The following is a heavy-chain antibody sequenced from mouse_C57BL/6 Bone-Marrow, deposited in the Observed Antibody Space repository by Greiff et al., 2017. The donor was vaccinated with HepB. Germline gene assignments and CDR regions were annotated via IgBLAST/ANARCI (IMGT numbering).Heavy chain of an antibody. CDR3: ARPTTWGYFDV. D-gene: IGHD2-13*01. J-gene: IGHJ1*03. CDR2: ISSGSSTI. V-gene: IGHV5-17*01. Sequence: EVMLVESGGGLVKPGGSLKLSCAASGFTFSDYGMHWVRQAPEKGLEWVAYISSGSSTIYYADTVKGRFTISRDNAKNTLFLQMTSLRSEDTAMYYCARPTTWGYFDVWGTGTTVTVSS. CDR1: GFTFSDYG.